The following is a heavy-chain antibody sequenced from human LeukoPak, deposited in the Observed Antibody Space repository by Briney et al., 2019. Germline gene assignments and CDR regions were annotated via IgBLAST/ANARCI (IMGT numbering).Heavy chain of an antibody. J-gene: IGHJ4*02. CDR1: GGSISSGGYY. CDR2: IYYSGST. Sequence: SQTLSLTCTVSGGSISSGGYYWSWIRQHPGKGLEGIGYIYYSGSTYYNPSLKSRVTISVDTSKNQFSLKLSSVTAADTAVYYCARDRGGYTYSHDYWGQGTLVTVSS. CDR3: ARDRGGYTYSHDY. D-gene: IGHD5-18*01. V-gene: IGHV4-31*03.